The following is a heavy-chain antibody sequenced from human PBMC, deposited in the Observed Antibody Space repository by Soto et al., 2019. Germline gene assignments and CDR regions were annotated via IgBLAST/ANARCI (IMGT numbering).Heavy chain of an antibody. J-gene: IGHJ6*02. CDR3: ARTTESSSSHYYYYGMDV. CDR1: GYSFTSYW. V-gene: IGHV5-10-1*01. Sequence: PGESLKISYKGSGYSFTSYWISWVRQMPGKGLEWMGRIDTSDSYTNYSPSFQGHVTISADKSISTAYLQWSSLKASDTAMYYCARTTESSSSHYYYYGMDVWGQGTTVTVSS. D-gene: IGHD6-6*01. CDR2: IDTSDSYT.